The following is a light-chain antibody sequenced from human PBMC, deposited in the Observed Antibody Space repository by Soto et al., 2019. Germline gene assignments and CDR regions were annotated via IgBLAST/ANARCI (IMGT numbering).Light chain of an antibody. V-gene: IGKV4-1*01. CDR3: QQYYSTPPVT. CDR1: QSVLYSSNNKNY. CDR2: WAS. Sequence: DIVMTQSPDSLVVSLGERATINCKSSQSVLYSSNNKNYLAWYQQKPGQPPKLLIYWASTRESGVPDRFSGSGSGTDFTLTISSLQAEDVAVYYCQQYYSTPPVTFGPGTKVDIK. J-gene: IGKJ3*01.